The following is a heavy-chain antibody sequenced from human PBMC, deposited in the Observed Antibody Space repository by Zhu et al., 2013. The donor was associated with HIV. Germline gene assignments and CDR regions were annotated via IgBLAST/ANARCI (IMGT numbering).Heavy chain of an antibody. D-gene: IGHD3-3*01. CDR2: IIPIFGTA. J-gene: IGHJ6*02. CDR1: GGTFSSYA. CDR3: ARDQHHTIFGVDHYYYYGMDV. V-gene: IGHV1-69*01. Sequence: QVQLVQSGAEVKKPGSSVKVSCKASGGTFSSYAISWVRQAPGQGLEWMGGIIPIFGTANYAQKFQGRVTITADESTSTAYMELSSLRSEDTAVYYCARDQHHTIFGVDHYYYYGMDVWGQGTTVTVSS.